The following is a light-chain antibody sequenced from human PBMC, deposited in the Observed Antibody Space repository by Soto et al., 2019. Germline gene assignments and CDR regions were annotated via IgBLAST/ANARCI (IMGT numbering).Light chain of an antibody. CDR3: QSYDSTLSARYV. Sequence: QSVLPEPPSVSGAPGQRVTISCTGSSSNIGAGYDVHWYQQRPETAPKLLIFGTINRPSGVPDRFSGSKSGTSASLAITGLQAEDEGDYYCQSYDSTLSARYVFGTGTKVTVL. J-gene: IGLJ1*01. CDR1: SSNIGAGYD. CDR2: GTI. V-gene: IGLV1-40*01.